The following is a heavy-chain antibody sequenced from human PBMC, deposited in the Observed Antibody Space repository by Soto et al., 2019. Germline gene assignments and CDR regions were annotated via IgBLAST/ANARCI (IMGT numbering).Heavy chain of an antibody. CDR2: ISTFSSNT. V-gene: IGHV1-18*01. D-gene: IGHD3-10*01. J-gene: IGHJ4*02. Sequence: QVQLVQSGAEMRKPGASVTVSCKASGYTFTSHGLTWVRQAPGQGLEWMGWISTFSSNTFYSQNLQDRVTPTADKSTNTVYLELRSLRSDDTAVYYCARGSFGSGTDLAYWGQATLLLVSS. CDR3: ARGSFGSGTDLAY. CDR1: GYTFTSHG.